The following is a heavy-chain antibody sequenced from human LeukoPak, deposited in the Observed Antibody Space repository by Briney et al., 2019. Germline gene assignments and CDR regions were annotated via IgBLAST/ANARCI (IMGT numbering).Heavy chain of an antibody. V-gene: IGHV3-30*02. CDR3: AKLGGGVEF. CDR1: GFTFTSYG. Sequence: GGSLRLSCAASGFTFTSYGMHWVRQAPGKGLEWVAFIQYDGSNKYYADSVKGRFTISRDNSKNTLYLQMNSLRADDTAAYYCAKLGGGVEFWGQGTLVTVSS. CDR2: IQYDGSNK. J-gene: IGHJ4*02. D-gene: IGHD3-16*01.